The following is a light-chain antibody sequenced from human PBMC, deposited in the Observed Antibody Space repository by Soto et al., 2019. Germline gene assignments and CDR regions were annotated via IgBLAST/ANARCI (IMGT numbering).Light chain of an antibody. Sequence: EIVLTQSPGTLSLSPGERATLSCRTSQSISGSCLAWYQQKPGQAPRLLMYDASSRATGIPDRFSGSGSGTDLTLTISRLESEDFAVYYCQQYGRSPPYTFGQGTKLEIK. CDR3: QQYGRSPPYT. CDR1: QSISGSC. J-gene: IGKJ2*01. CDR2: DAS. V-gene: IGKV3-20*01.